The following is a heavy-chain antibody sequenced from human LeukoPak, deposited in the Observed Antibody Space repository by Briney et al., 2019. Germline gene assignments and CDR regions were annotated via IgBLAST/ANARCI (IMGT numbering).Heavy chain of an antibody. Sequence: GGSLRLSCAASGFTFSSSAMSWVRQVPGKGLEWVSSISSSSSYIYYADSVKGRFTISRDNAKNSLYLQMNSLRAEDTAVYYCARAPLNPIHDAFDIWGQGTMVTVSS. J-gene: IGHJ3*02. CDR2: ISSSSSYI. D-gene: IGHD1-14*01. CDR3: ARAPLNPIHDAFDI. CDR1: GFTFSSSA. V-gene: IGHV3-21*01.